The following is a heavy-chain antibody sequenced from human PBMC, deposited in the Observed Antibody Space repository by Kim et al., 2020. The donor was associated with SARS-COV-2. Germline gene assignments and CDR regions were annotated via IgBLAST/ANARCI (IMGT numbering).Heavy chain of an antibody. CDR3: AKESGTAYYYYYGMDV. J-gene: IGHJ6*02. V-gene: IGHV3-30*02. D-gene: IGHD6-13*01. Sequence: SVKGRFTISRDNSKNTLYLQMNSLRAEDTAVYYCAKESGTAYYYYYGMDVWGQGTTVTVSS.